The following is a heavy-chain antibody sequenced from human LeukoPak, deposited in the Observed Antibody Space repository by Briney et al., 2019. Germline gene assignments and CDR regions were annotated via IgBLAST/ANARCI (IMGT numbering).Heavy chain of an antibody. V-gene: IGHV4-39*01. D-gene: IGHD3-16*02. CDR1: GGSISSSSYY. J-gene: IGHJ4*02. CDR3: ARIYDYVWGSYRYIDY. Sequence: PSETLSLTCTVSGGSISSSSYYWGWIRQPPGKGLEWIGGIYYSGSTYYNPSLKSRVTISVDTSKNQFSLKLSSVTAADTAVYYCARIYDYVWGSYRYIDYWGQGTLVTVSS. CDR2: IYYSGST.